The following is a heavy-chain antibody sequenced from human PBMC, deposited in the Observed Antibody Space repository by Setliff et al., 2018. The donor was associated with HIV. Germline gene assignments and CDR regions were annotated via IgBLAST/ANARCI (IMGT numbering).Heavy chain of an antibody. CDR2: ISGSGDNT. Sequence: LRLSCAASGFTFSSFAMSWVRQVPGKGLAWVSAISGSGDNTYYADSVKGRFTISRDNSENTLYLQMNSLRAEDTAVYYCAKEKGAHSYADYWGQGTQVTVSS. CDR3: AKEKGAHSYADY. V-gene: IGHV3-23*01. CDR1: GFTFSSFA. D-gene: IGHD5-18*01. J-gene: IGHJ4*02.